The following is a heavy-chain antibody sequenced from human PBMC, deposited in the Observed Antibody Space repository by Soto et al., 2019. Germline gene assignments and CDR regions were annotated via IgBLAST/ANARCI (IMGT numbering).Heavy chain of an antibody. Sequence: GGSLRLSCVGSGFTFSDYGIPWVRQAPGKGLEWVSVISYEGSEDLYDASVKGRFTISRDNSKNTVFLQMNSLRPEDTGLYYCAKVGSTGWYLNWLDTWGQRTLVTVSS. V-gene: IGHV3-30*18. D-gene: IGHD6-19*01. J-gene: IGHJ5*02. CDR1: GFTFSDYG. CDR3: AKVGSTGWYLNWLDT. CDR2: ISYEGSED.